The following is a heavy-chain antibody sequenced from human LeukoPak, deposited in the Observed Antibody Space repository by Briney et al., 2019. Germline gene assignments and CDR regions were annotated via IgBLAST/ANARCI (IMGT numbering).Heavy chain of an antibody. CDR3: AKGLTGRTGAADY. CDR2: ISSSSSTI. D-gene: IGHD3-9*01. V-gene: IGHV3-48*01. J-gene: IGHJ4*02. CDR1: GFTFSSYS. Sequence: GGSLRLSCAASGFTFSSYSMNWVRQAPGKGLEWVSYISSSSSTIYYADSVKGRFTISRDNSKNTLYLQMNSLRAEDTAVYYCAKGLTGRTGAADYWGQGTLVTVSS.